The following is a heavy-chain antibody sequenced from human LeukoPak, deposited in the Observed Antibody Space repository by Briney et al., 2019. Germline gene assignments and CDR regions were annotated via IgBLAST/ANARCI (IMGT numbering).Heavy chain of an antibody. CDR3: SKEGATLYYFDY. Sequence: GGPLRLSCAASGFTFSSYGMHWVRQAPGEGLEWVAVISYDGSNKYYADSVKGRFTISRDNSKNTLYLQMNSLRAEDTAVYYCSKEGATLYYFDYWGQGTLVTVSS. D-gene: IGHD1-26*01. CDR1: GFTFSSYG. V-gene: IGHV3-30*18. J-gene: IGHJ4*02. CDR2: ISYDGSNK.